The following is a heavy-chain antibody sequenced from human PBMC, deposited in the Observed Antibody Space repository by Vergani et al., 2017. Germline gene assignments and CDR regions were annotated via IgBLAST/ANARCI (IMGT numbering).Heavy chain of an antibody. CDR3: ARWGAAAGVDY. Sequence: QVQLVQSGAEVKKPGASVKVSCKASGYTFTSYAMHWVRQAPGQRLEWMGWINAGNGNTTYSQKFQGRVTITRDTSASTAYMELSSLRSEDTAVYYCARWGAAAGVDYWGQGTLVTVSS. CDR2: INAGNGNT. D-gene: IGHD6-13*01. V-gene: IGHV1-3*01. J-gene: IGHJ4*02. CDR1: GYTFTSYA.